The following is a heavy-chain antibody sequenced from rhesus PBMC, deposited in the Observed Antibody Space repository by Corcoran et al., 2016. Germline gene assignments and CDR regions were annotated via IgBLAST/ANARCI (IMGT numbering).Heavy chain of an antibody. CDR1: GFTFSSYG. J-gene: IGHJ4*01. CDR3: AKSGYSYLGVDY. D-gene: IGHD5-24*01. V-gene: IGHV3S5*01. CDR2: IESGGCST. Sequence: EVQLVETGGGLVQPGGSLKLSCAASGFTFSSYGMSWVRHAPGKGLELVSAIESGGCSTNYADSVKCLFTISRDNSKNTLSLQMNSLRAEDTAVYYCAKSGYSYLGVDYWGQGVLVTVSS.